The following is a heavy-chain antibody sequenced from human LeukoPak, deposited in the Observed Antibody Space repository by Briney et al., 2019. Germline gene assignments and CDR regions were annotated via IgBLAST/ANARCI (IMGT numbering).Heavy chain of an antibody. V-gene: IGHV1-2*02. CDR1: GYTFIGYC. CDR2: INPNRGGT. CDR3: ARVSYNWKGEDFDY. D-gene: IGHD1-20*01. J-gene: IGHJ4*02. Sequence: ASVKVSCKASGYTFIGYCMHWVRQAPGQGLEWMGWINPNRGGTNYAQKFQGRVTMTRDTSISTAYMELSRLRSDDTAVYYCARVSYNWKGEDFDYWGKGTLVTVSS.